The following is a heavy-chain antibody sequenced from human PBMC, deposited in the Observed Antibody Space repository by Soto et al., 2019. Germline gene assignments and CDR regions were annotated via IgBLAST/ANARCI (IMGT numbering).Heavy chain of an antibody. J-gene: IGHJ6*02. CDR3: ARGGRRSPGMDV. CDR2: IYYSGST. Sequence: QVQLQETGPGLVKPSQTLSLTCTVSGASISSGGYYWSWIRQHPGKGLEWIGYIYYSGSTYYNPSLKSRVTISVDTSKNQFSLKLSSVTAADTAVYYGARGGRRSPGMDVWGQGTLVTVSS. V-gene: IGHV4-31*03. CDR1: GASISSGGYY.